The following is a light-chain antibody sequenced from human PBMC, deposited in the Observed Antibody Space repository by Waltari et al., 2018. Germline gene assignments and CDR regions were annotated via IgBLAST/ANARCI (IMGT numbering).Light chain of an antibody. Sequence: DIEMTQSPSSLPASLGDRVTLTYRASQDISRSLAWYQQKSEQAPKSLIYAASSLQSGVPSRFSGSGSGTDFTLTISSLQPEDFGTYYCKQYKSYPYTFGQGTKLEI. V-gene: IGKV1D-16*01. J-gene: IGKJ2*01. CDR1: QDISRS. CDR2: AAS. CDR3: KQYKSYPYT.